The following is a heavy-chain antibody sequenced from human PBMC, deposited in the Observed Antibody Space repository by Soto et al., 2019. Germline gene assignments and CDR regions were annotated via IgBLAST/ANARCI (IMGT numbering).Heavy chain of an antibody. J-gene: IGHJ4*02. CDR2: ISSSSSYI. D-gene: IGHD6-13*01. CDR3: AREDTAAGTPPLDY. CDR1: GFPFSSYS. V-gene: IGHV3-21*01. Sequence: GGSLRLSCTASGFPFSSYSMNWVRQAPGKGLEWVSSISSSSSYIYYADSVKGRFTISRDNAKNSLYLQMNSLRAEDTAVYYCAREDTAAGTPPLDYWGQGTLVTVSS.